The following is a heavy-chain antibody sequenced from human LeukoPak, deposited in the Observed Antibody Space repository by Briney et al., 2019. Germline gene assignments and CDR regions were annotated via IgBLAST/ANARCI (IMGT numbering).Heavy chain of an antibody. CDR3: ARGPLGYGDYLYYYYMDV. CDR2: IYTNGST. V-gene: IGHV4-4*07. D-gene: IGHD4-17*01. J-gene: IGHJ6*03. CDR1: GGSISSYY. Sequence: SETLSLTCTVSGGSISSYYWSWIRQPAGKGLEWIGRIYTNGSTNYNPSLKSRVTMSVDTSKNQFSLKLSSVTAADTAVYYCARGPLGYGDYLYYYYMDVWGKGTTVTVSS.